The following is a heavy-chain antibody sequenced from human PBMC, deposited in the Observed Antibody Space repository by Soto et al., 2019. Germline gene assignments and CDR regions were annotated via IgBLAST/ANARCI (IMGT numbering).Heavy chain of an antibody. CDR1: GGSFSGYY. CDR3: ARETTPGYCSGGSRRFRCRYFDY. D-gene: IGHD2-15*01. J-gene: IGHJ4*02. CDR2: INHSGST. V-gene: IGHV4-34*01. Sequence: SETLSLTCAVYGGSFSGYYWSWIRQPPGKGLEWIGEINHSGSTNYNPSLKSRVTISVDTSKNQFSLKLSSVTAADTAVYYCARETTPGYCSGGSRRFRCRYFDYWGQGTLVTVSS.